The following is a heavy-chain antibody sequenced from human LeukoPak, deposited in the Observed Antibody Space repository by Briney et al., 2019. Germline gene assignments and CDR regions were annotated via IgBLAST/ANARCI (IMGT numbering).Heavy chain of an antibody. J-gene: IGHJ5*02. Sequence: ASVKVSCKASGFALTTYNIVWLRQAPGQGLEWVGWVTAFNENTHYSRKVQDRVTMTRDTSTSTAYMELRSLRSDDTAVYYCARLSSHYGDYKVDPWGQGTLVTVSS. V-gene: IGHV1-18*01. D-gene: IGHD4-17*01. CDR3: ARLSSHYGDYKVDP. CDR1: GFALTTYN. CDR2: VTAFNENT.